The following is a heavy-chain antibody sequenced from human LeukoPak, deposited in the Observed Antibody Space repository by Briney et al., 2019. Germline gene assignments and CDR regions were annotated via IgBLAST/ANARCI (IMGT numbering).Heavy chain of an antibody. J-gene: IGHJ4*02. CDR3: AKRGVVIRVILVGFHKEAYYFDS. CDR2: ISGSGGST. CDR1: GITLSNYG. V-gene: IGHV3-23*01. Sequence: GGSLRLSCAVSGITLSNYGMSWVRQAPGKGLEWVAGISGSGGSTYYADSMKGRFTISRDNSKNTLYLQMISLRAEDTAVYFCAKRGVVIRVILVGFHKEAYYFDSWGQGALVTVSS. D-gene: IGHD3-22*01.